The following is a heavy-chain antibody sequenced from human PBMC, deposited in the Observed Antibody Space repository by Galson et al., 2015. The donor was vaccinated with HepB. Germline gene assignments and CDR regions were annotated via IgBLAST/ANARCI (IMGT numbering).Heavy chain of an antibody. CDR3: VKDVTGTRGGAFDI. Sequence: SLRLSCAASGFTFSSYAMHWVRQAPGKGLEYVSAISSNGGSTYYADSVKGRFTISRDNSMNTLYLQMSSLRAEDTAVYYCVKDVTGTRGGAFDIWGQGTMVTVSS. J-gene: IGHJ3*02. CDR1: GFTFSSYA. CDR2: ISSNGGST. V-gene: IGHV3-64D*06. D-gene: IGHD1/OR15-1a*01.